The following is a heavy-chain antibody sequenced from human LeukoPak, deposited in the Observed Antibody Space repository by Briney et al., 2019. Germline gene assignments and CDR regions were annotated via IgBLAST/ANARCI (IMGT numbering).Heavy chain of an antibody. V-gene: IGHV4-59*01. Sequence: PSETLSLTCTVSGGSISSYYWSWIRQPPGKGLEWIGYIYYSGSTNYNPSLKSRVTISVDTSKNQFSLKLSSATAADTAVYYCARDVVVYSCGHESYYYYGMDVWGQGTTVTVSS. CDR3: ARDVVVYSCGHESYYYYGMDV. CDR2: IYYSGST. D-gene: IGHD2-15*01. J-gene: IGHJ6*02. CDR1: GGSISSYY.